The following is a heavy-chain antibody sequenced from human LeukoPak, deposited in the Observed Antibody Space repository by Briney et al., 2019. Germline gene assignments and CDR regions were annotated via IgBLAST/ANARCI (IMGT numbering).Heavy chain of an antibody. V-gene: IGHV4-59*11. J-gene: IGHJ5*01. Sequence: PSETLSLTCTVSGASISSHYWSWIRPPPGKGMEWIGYIYYSGSTNYNPSLKSRVTISVDTSKNQFSLEPGAVTAADTAVYYCARDYDASSYDGFDAWGQGTLVTVSS. CDR2: IYYSGST. CDR1: GASISSHY. CDR3: ARDYDASSYDGFDA. D-gene: IGHD6-6*01.